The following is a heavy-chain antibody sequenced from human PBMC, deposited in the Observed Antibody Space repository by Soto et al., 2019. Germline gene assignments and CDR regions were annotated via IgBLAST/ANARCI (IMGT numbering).Heavy chain of an antibody. J-gene: IGHJ4*02. Sequence: GGSLRLSCAASGFTFSSYAMSWVRQAPGKGLEWVSAISGSGGSTYYADSVKGRFTISRDNSKNTLYLQMNSLGAEDTAVYYCAKDRKGGSGSYYNFDYWGQGTLVTVSS. D-gene: IGHD3-10*01. CDR3: AKDRKGGSGSYYNFDY. CDR2: ISGSGGST. V-gene: IGHV3-23*01. CDR1: GFTFSSYA.